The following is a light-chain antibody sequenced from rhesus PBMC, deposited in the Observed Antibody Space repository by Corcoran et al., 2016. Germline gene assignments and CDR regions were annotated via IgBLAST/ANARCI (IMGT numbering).Light chain of an antibody. Sequence: EVVLTQSPATLSLSPGETATLSCRASQSVSSSLAWYQQKPGQVPRLLIYGASSRATGIPDRFSGGGSGTDFTLTISSLEPEDFAVYYCQQYSNWPQTFGKGTKVEIK. V-gene: IGKV3-42*03. CDR2: GAS. CDR3: QQYSNWPQT. J-gene: IGKJ1*01. CDR1: QSVSSS.